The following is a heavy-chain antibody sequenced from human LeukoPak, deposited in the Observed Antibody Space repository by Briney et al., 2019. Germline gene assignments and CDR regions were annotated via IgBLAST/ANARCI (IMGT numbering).Heavy chain of an antibody. CDR3: ARTGITGTTNHYYYYMDV. Sequence: SETLSLTCTVAGGSIIWYYRSWIRQPPGKGLEWIGYIYYSGSTKYNPSLKSRVTISVDTSKNQFSLKLSSVTAADTAIYYCARTGITGTTNHYYYYMDVWGKGTTVTVSS. CDR1: GGSIIWYY. D-gene: IGHD1-7*01. J-gene: IGHJ6*03. V-gene: IGHV4-59*08. CDR2: IYYSGST.